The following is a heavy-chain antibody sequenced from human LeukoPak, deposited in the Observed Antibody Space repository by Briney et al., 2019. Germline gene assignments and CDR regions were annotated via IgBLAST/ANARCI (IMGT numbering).Heavy chain of an antibody. D-gene: IGHD3-22*01. CDR3: ARDRTYYSDSSGYYYFDY. J-gene: IGHJ4*02. Sequence: GRSLRLSCAASGFTFSTYTMHWVRQAPSKGLDWVAVISYDGSNKYYADSVKGRFTVSRDDFMNTLYLQMNSLRAEDTAVCYCARDRTYYSDSSGYYYFDYWGQGTLVTVSS. V-gene: IGHV3-30-3*01. CDR2: ISYDGSNK. CDR1: GFTFSTYT.